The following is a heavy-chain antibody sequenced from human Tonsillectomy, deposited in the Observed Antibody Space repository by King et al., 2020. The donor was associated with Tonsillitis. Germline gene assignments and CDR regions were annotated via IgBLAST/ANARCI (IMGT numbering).Heavy chain of an antibody. J-gene: IGHJ6*03. CDR3: AGHAKLHPYYYYYMDV. D-gene: IGHD1-7*01. Sequence: QLQESGPGLVKPAETLSLTCTVSGGSIGSSTYYWGWIRQPPGKGLEWIGTTYYSGSTYYNPSLKSRVTISADTSKNQFSLKLSSVTATDTAVYYCAGHAKLHPYYYYYMDVWGKGTTVTVSS. V-gene: IGHV4-39*01. CDR2: TYYSGST. CDR1: GGSIGSSTYY.